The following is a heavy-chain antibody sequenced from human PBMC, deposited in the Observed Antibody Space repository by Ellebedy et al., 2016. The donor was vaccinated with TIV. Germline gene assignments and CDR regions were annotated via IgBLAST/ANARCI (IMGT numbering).Heavy chain of an antibody. D-gene: IGHD6-6*01. CDR2: TYYRFKWYN. Sequence: SETLSLTCAISGDSVSSNSVTWNWIRQSPSRGLEWLGRTYYRFKWYNDHAVSVKSRITINPDTSKNQFSLQLNSVTPEDTAVYYCARVYSTSHPRAFDIWGQGTMVTVSS. CDR1: GDSVSSNSVT. V-gene: IGHV6-1*01. J-gene: IGHJ3*02. CDR3: ARVYSTSHPRAFDI.